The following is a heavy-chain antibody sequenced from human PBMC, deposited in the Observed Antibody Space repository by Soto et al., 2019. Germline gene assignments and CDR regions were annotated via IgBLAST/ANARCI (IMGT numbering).Heavy chain of an antibody. CDR1: GYTLTELS. J-gene: IGHJ5*02. D-gene: IGHD6-19*01. V-gene: IGHV1-24*01. CDR3: ATDTGWYSRGWSYRARFDP. Sequence: QVQLVQSGAEVKKPGASVKVSCKVSGYTLTELSMHWVRQAPGKGLEWMGGFDPEDGETIYAQKFQGRVTMTEDTSTDTAYMELSSLRSEDTAVYYCATDTGWYSRGWSYRARFDPWGQGTLVTVSS. CDR2: FDPEDGET.